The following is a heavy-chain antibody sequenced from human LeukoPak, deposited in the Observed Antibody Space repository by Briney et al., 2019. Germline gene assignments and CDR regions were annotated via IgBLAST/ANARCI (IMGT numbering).Heavy chain of an antibody. CDR1: GFTFSRYW. CDR2: MNQDGSET. Sequence: GGSLRLSCAASGFTFSRYWMTWVRQAPGKGLEWVASMNQDGSETYYVDSVKGRFTISRDNAQNSLYLQMNSLRAEDTAVYYCARVQLFFRTHGGNGFDIWGQGTMVTVSS. V-gene: IGHV3-7*04. J-gene: IGHJ3*02. CDR3: ARVQLFFRTHGGNGFDI. D-gene: IGHD5-18*01.